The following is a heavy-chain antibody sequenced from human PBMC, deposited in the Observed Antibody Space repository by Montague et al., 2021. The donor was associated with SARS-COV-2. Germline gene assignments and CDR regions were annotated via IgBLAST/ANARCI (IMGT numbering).Heavy chain of an antibody. J-gene: IGHJ4*02. Sequence: SETLSLTYAVSGASVTSINWWSWVRQPPGRGLEWIAEIHHTGITNFNPSLRSRVSISLDTSKNQFSLTLNSVTAADTAIYYCAHHPGFQQLYSWGQGTLVTVSS. CDR3: AHHPGFQQLYS. CDR1: GASVTSINW. V-gene: IGHV4-4*02. D-gene: IGHD6-13*01. CDR2: IHHTGIT.